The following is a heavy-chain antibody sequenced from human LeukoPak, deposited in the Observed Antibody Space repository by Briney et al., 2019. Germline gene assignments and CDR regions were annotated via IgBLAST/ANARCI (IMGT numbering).Heavy chain of an antibody. CDR3: ARGRYSSSSGLAYYYYYYMDV. Sequence: SETLSLTCAVYGGSFSGYYWSWIRQPPGKGPEWIGEINHSGSTNYNPSLKSRVTISVDTSKNQFSLKLSSVTAADTAVYYCARGRYSSSSGLAYYYYYYMDVWGKGTTVTVSS. D-gene: IGHD6-6*01. CDR1: GGSFSGYY. CDR2: INHSGST. V-gene: IGHV4-34*01. J-gene: IGHJ6*03.